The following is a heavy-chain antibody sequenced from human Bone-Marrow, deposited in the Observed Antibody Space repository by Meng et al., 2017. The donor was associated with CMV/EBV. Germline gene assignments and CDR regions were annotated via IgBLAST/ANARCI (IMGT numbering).Heavy chain of an antibody. CDR3: AKAKLEPYYFDY. D-gene: IGHD1-1*01. Sequence: GGSLRLSCAASGFTFSSYGMHWVRQAPGKGLEWVSGISWNSGSIGYADSVKGRFTISRDNAKNSLYLQMNSLRAEDTALYYCAKAKLEPYYFDYWGQGTLVTVSS. CDR2: ISWNSGSI. J-gene: IGHJ4*02. V-gene: IGHV3-9*01. CDR1: GFTFSSYG.